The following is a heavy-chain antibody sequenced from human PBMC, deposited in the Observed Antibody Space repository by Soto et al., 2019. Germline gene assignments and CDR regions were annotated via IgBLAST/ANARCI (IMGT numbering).Heavy chain of an antibody. CDR1: GFAFANYE. CDR3: ARLSGDGFWKSYSPYNLFES. Sequence: GGSLRLSCAASGFAFANYEMHWVRQAPGKGLDWVAYINGGGDVKYYADSVEGRFTISRDNAKSALFLQMDNLRAEDTAIYYCARLSGDGFWKSYSPYNLFESWGQGALVTVPQ. CDR2: INGGGDVK. J-gene: IGHJ5*01. V-gene: IGHV3-48*03. D-gene: IGHD3-3*01.